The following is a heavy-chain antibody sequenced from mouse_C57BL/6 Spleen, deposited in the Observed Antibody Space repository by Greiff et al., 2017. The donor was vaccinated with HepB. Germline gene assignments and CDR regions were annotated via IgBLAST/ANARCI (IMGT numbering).Heavy chain of an antibody. D-gene: IGHD2-5*01. CDR1: GYTFTSYW. Sequence: QVQLQQPGAELVKPGASVKLSCKASGYTFTSYWMQWVKQRPGQGLEWIGEIDPSDSYTNYNQKFKGKATLTVDTSSSTADMLLSSLTSEDSAVYYCATYYSNYPSYAMDYWGQGTSVTVSS. CDR2: IDPSDSYT. J-gene: IGHJ4*01. CDR3: ATYYSNYPSYAMDY. V-gene: IGHV1-50*01.